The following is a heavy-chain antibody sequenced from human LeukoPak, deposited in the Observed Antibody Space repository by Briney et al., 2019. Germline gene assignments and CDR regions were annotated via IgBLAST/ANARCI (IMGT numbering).Heavy chain of an antibody. D-gene: IGHD3-9*01. J-gene: IGHJ6*02. Sequence: SETLSLTCAVSGGSISSGGYSWSWIRQPPGKGLEWIGYIYHSGSTYYNPSLKSRVTISVDRSKNQFSLKLSSVTAADTAVYYCARDLVTRAYYYGMDVWGQGTTVTVSS. V-gene: IGHV4-30-2*01. CDR1: GGSISSGGYS. CDR2: IYHSGST. CDR3: ARDLVTRAYYYGMDV.